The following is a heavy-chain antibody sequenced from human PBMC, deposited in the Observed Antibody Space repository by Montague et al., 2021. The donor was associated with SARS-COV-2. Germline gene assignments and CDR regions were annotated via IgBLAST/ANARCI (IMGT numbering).Heavy chain of an antibody. CDR3: ARESGYSSGWRYYYGMDV. J-gene: IGHJ6*02. Sequence: SETRSLTCTVSGGSISNYYWTWIRQPAGKGLEWIGRPYTSGSTTYNPSLKSRVTMSVDTSKNQFSLNVTSVTAADTAIYYCARESGYSSGWRYYYGMDVWGQGTTVTVS. V-gene: IGHV4-4*07. CDR1: GGSISNYY. CDR2: PYTSGST. D-gene: IGHD6-19*01.